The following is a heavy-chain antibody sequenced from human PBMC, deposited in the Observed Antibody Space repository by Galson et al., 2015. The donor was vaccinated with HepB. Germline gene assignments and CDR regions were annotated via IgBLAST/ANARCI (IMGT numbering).Heavy chain of an antibody. J-gene: IGHJ3*02. D-gene: IGHD3-16*01. CDR1: GFTVNSYA. V-gene: IGHV3-23*01. CDR2: IGVIGGNI. Sequence: SLRLSCAVSGFTVNSYAMSWVRQAPGKGLEWVSVIGVIGGNILYADSVKGRFTISRDNSKNALYLQMNSLRPEDTAVYYCAKKGGTYGAFDIWGQGTMLTVSS. CDR3: AKKGGTYGAFDI.